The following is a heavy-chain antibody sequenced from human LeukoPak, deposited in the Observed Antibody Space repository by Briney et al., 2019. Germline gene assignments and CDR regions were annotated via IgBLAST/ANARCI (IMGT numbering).Heavy chain of an antibody. Sequence: GRSLRLSCAASGLTFSSYWMSWVRQAPGKGLEWVASIKQDGSEKYYMDSVKGRFTISRDNAKNSLYLQMYSLRAEDTAVYYCAPEIENWGQGTLVTVSS. CDR3: APEIEN. V-gene: IGHV3-7*01. D-gene: IGHD5-24*01. CDR1: GLTFSSYW. J-gene: IGHJ4*02. CDR2: IKQDGSEK.